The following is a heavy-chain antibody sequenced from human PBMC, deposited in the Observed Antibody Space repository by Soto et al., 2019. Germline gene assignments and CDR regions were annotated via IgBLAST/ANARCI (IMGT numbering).Heavy chain of an antibody. CDR2: MTPSGYI. V-gene: IGHV1-8*01. J-gene: IGHJ4*02. D-gene: IGHD6-25*01. CDR3: ARYQEAAAFND. Sequence: QVQLVQSGAEVRKPGASVKVSCKASGFPFTSLDINWVRQAPGQGLEWVGYMTPSGYIGFAQKLRGRVSMTRDASTSTVSMELSSLRSDDTAVYYCARYQEAAAFNDWGQGTLVTVSS. CDR1: GFPFTSLD.